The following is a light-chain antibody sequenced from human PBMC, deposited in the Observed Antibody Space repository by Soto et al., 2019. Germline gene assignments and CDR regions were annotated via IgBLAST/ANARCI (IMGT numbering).Light chain of an antibody. V-gene: IGKV3-11*01. CDR2: DAS. J-gene: IGKJ2*01. Sequence: EIVLTQSPATLSLSPGERATLSCRASQSVSSYLAWYQQKPGQAPRLLIYDASNRATGIPARFSGSGSVTDITLTISSLVPEDFAVYYCQQRSNWPPGYTFGQGTKLEIK. CDR1: QSVSSY. CDR3: QQRSNWPPGYT.